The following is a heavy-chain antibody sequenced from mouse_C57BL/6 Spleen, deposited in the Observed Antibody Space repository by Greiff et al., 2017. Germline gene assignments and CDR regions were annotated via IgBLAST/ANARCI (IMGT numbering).Heavy chain of an antibody. CDR3: ARWPATVVGDY. CDR2: IDPSDSYT. CDR1: GYTFTSYW. J-gene: IGHJ2*01. V-gene: IGHV1-59*01. Sequence: VQLQQPGAELVRPGTSVKLSCKASGYTFTSYWMHWVKQRPGQGLEWIGVIDPSDSYTNYNQKFKGKATLTVDTSSSTAYMQLSSLTSEDSAVYYCARWPATVVGDYWGKGTTLTVSS. D-gene: IGHD1-1*01.